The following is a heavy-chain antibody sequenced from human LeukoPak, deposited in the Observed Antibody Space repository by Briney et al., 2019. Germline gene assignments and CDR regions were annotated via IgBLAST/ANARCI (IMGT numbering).Heavy chain of an antibody. CDR3: ARETVLRFLEWSRDDAFDI. CDR1: GYTFTSYY. D-gene: IGHD3-3*01. Sequence: GASVKVSCKASGYTFTSYYMHWVRQAPGQGLEWMGVINPSGGSTSYAQKFQGRVTMTRDMSTSTVYMELSSLRSEDTALYYCARETVLRFLEWSRDDAFDIWGQGTMVTVSS. CDR2: INPSGGST. J-gene: IGHJ3*02. V-gene: IGHV1-46*01.